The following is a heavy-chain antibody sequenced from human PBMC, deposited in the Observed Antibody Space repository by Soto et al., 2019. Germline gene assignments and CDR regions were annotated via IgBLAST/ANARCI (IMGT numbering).Heavy chain of an antibody. V-gene: IGHV5-51*01. CDR2: IYPGDSDT. D-gene: IGHD3-22*01. Sequence: GESLKISCKGSGYSFTSYGIGWGRQMPGKVLEWMGIIYPGDSDTRYSPSFQGQVTISADKSISTAYLKWCSLTASDTAMYHCARRYYYDVSGYLFESWGEGTLVTVSS. J-gene: IGHJ4*02. CDR1: GYSFTSYG. CDR3: ARRYYYDVSGYLFES.